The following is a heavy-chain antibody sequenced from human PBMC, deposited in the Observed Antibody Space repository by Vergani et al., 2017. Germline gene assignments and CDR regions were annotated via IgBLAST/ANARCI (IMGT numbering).Heavy chain of an antibody. D-gene: IGHD3-22*01. CDR2: INHSGST. CDR3: ARLPYYYDSSGYYHFDY. CDR1: GGSISGYY. J-gene: IGHJ4*02. Sequence: QVKLQESGPGLVKPSETLSLTCTVSGGSISGYYWSWIRQPPGKGLEWIGEINHSGSTNYNPSLKSRVTISVDTSKNQFSLKLSSVTAADTAVYYCARLPYYYDSSGYYHFDYWGEGTLVTVSS. V-gene: IGHV4-34*01.